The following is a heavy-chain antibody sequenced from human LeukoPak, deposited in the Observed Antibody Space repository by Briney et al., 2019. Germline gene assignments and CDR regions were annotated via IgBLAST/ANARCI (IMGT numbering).Heavy chain of an antibody. CDR2: FDPEDGET. CDR3: ASIVGAYFDY. V-gene: IGHV1-24*01. CDR1: GYTLTELS. J-gene: IGHJ4*02. D-gene: IGHD1-26*01. Sequence: ASVNVSCKVSGYTLTELSMHWMRQAPGKGLEWMGGFDPEDGETIYAQKFQGRVTMTEDTSTDTAYMELSSLRSEDTAVYYCASIVGAYFDYWGQGTLVTVSS.